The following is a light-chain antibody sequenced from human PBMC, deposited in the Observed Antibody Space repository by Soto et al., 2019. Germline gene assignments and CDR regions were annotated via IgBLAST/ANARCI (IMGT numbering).Light chain of an antibody. CDR1: SSDVGAYNF. CDR2: DVN. V-gene: IGLV2-11*01. CDR3: CSYAGNYKYV. Sequence: LTHPHSVSGSPGQSFTISCTGTSSDVGAYNFASWYQQRPGTAPRLIIYDVNKRPSGVPDRFSGSKSGNTASLTISGLQAEDEADYYCCSYAGNYKYVFGSGTKVTVL. J-gene: IGLJ1*01.